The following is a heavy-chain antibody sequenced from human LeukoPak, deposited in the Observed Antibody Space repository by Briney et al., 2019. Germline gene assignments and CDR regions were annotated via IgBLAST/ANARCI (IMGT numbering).Heavy chain of an antibody. V-gene: IGHV3-74*03. Sequence: GVLRLSCAASGFSFKNCWMHWVRQAPGKGLEWVSRIDNDGNTKYADSVKGRFTISRDNAKNTLYLQMNSLRADDTAVYYCAKDQYGDYVKSNYMDVWGKGTTVTVSS. CDR3: AKDQYGDYVKSNYMDV. D-gene: IGHD4-17*01. CDR1: GFSFKNCW. CDR2: IDNDGNT. J-gene: IGHJ6*03.